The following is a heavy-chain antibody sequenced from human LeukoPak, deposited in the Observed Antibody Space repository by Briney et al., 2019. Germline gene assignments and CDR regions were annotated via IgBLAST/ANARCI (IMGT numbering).Heavy chain of an antibody. Sequence: SETLSLTCAVYGGSFSGYYWSWIRQPPGKGLEWIGEINHSGSTNFNPSLKSRVTISVDTSKNQFSLKLTSVTAADTAVYYCARTTEGGYTYGYFYMDVWGKGTTVTISS. CDR3: ARTTEGGYTYGYFYMDV. CDR1: GGSFSGYY. CDR2: INHSGST. J-gene: IGHJ6*03. V-gene: IGHV4-34*01. D-gene: IGHD5-18*01.